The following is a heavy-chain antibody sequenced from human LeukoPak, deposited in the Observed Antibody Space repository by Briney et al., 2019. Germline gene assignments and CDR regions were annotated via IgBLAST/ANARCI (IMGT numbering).Heavy chain of an antibody. V-gene: IGHV3-48*03. J-gene: IGHJ4*02. CDR1: GFTFSSYE. Sequence: GGSLRLSCAASGFTFSSYEMNWVRQAPGKGLEWVSYISSSGSTIYYADSVKGRLTISRDNAKNSLYLQMNSPRAEDTAVYYCASPIAVAGSYWGQGTLVTVSS. CDR2: ISSSGSTI. CDR3: ASPIAVAGSY. D-gene: IGHD6-19*01.